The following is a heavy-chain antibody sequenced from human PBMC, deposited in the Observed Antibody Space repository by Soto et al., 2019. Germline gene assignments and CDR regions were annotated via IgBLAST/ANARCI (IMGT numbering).Heavy chain of an antibody. Sequence: PLETLSLTCTVSGGSSRSNFWSRVRQPPGKGLEWIGYIYFGGTTQSNPSLKGRVTISIDTSKNQFSLKLTSVTAADTAVYYCARERGTTSFALPYIDYWGQGTLVTVSS. CDR2: IYFGGTT. D-gene: IGHD1-7*01. J-gene: IGHJ4*02. CDR1: GGSSRSNF. V-gene: IGHV4-59*01. CDR3: ARERGTTSFALPYIDY.